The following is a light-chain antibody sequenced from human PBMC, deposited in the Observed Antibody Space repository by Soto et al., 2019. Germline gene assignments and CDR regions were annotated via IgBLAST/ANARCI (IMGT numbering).Light chain of an antibody. CDR2: AAS. V-gene: IGKV1-27*01. CDR3: QKYDTAPLT. Sequence: DIQMTQSPSSLSASVGDRVTITCRASQAINNFLAWYQQKQGKVHKLLIYAASTLQSGVPSRFSGSGSGTYFTLTINTLQPEDVGTYYCQKYDTAPLTFGPGTTVDVK. J-gene: IGKJ3*01. CDR1: QAINNF.